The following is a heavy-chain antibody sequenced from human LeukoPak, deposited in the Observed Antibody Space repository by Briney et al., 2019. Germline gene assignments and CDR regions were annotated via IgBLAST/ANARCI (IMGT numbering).Heavy chain of an antibody. CDR2: ISGSGGST. CDR3: AKDMYYYDSSGYYYGSDAFDI. CDR1: GFTFSSYA. V-gene: IGHV3-23*01. D-gene: IGHD3-22*01. J-gene: IGHJ3*02. Sequence: PGGSLRLSCAASGFTFSSYAMSWVRQAPGKGLEWVPAISGSGGSTYYADSVKGRFTISRDNSKNTLYLQMNSLRAEDTAVYYCAKDMYYYDSSGYYYGSDAFDIWGQGTMVTVSS.